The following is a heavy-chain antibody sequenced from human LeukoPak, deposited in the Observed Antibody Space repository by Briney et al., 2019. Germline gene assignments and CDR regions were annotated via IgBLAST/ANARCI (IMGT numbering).Heavy chain of an antibody. J-gene: IGHJ4*02. Sequence: GASVKVSCKASGYTFTGYYMHWVRQAPGQGLEWMGWINPNSGGTNYAQKFQGRVTMTRDTSISTAYMELSRLRSDDTAVYCCAVMTTVVTPNFDYWGQGTLVTVSS. CDR2: INPNSGGT. CDR1: GYTFTGYY. CDR3: AVMTTVVTPNFDY. V-gene: IGHV1-2*02. D-gene: IGHD4-23*01.